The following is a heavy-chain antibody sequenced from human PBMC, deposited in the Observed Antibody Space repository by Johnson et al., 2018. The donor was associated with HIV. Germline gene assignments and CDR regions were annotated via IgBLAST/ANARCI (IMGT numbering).Heavy chain of an antibody. V-gene: IGHV3-66*01. Sequence: VQLVESGGGLVQPGGSLRLSCGASGFSVSNTYMNWVRQAPGKGLEWVAVLYSGGSAYYADSVRGRFTISRDNSKNTLYLQMNSRRVDDTALYYCARDGESQQLPLGDAFDVWGRGTLVTVSP. J-gene: IGHJ3*01. CDR3: ARDGESQQLPLGDAFDV. CDR2: LYSGGSA. D-gene: IGHD6-13*01. CDR1: GFSVSNTY.